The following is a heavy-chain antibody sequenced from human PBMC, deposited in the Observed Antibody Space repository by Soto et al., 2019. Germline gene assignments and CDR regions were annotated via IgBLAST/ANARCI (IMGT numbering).Heavy chain of an antibody. Sequence: HPGGSLRLSCAASGFIFSSYAMSWVRQAPGKGLEWVSKISNSGDSTYYADSVKGRFTISRDNSKSTLYLQMNSLRAEDTAVYYCAKRYCSSTSCAVDFWGQGTPVTV. D-gene: IGHD2-2*01. CDR3: AKRYCSSTSCAVDF. CDR2: ISNSGDST. J-gene: IGHJ4*02. CDR1: GFIFSSYA. V-gene: IGHV3-23*01.